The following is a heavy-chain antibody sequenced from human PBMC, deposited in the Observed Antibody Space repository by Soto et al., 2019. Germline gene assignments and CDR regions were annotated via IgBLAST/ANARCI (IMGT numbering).Heavy chain of an antibody. CDR1: GYSFSNYW. CDR3: ARRSVYGPGNYDF. D-gene: IGHD3-10*01. Sequence: GESLKISCKGSGYSFSNYWIGWVRQTPGKGLEWMGIIFPDDSDTGYSPSLQGQVTISADRSISTAYLQWSSLKASDTAIYYCARRSVYGPGNYDFWGLGTLVTVSS. J-gene: IGHJ4*02. CDR2: IFPDDSDT. V-gene: IGHV5-51*01.